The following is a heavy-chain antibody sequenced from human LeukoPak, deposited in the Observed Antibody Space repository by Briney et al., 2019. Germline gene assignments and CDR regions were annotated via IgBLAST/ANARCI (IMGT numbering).Heavy chain of an antibody. J-gene: IGHJ3*02. CDR1: GFAFSSYD. CDR3: ARAYRGYYGSGSYYNDAFDI. CDR2: IGTAGDT. D-gene: IGHD3-10*01. Sequence: GGSLRLSCAASGFAFSSYDMHWVRLATGKGLEWVSAIGTAGDTYYPGSVKGRFTISRENAKNSLYLQMNSLRAGDTAVYYCARAYRGYYGSGSYYNDAFDIWGQGTMVTVSS. V-gene: IGHV3-13*04.